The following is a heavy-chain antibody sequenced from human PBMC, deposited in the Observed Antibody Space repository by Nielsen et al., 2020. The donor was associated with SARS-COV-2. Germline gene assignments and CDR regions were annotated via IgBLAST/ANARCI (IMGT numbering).Heavy chain of an antibody. J-gene: IGHJ4*02. CDR2: IYTGGTT. V-gene: IGHV3-74*01. CDR1: GYAFSSYW. D-gene: IGHD1-14*01. CDR3: ARGRRVGTTIFEY. Sequence: GGSLRLSCAASGYAFSSYWIHWVRQAPGKGLEWVSVIYTGGTTRYADSVKGRFTVSRHNAKNSLHLQMNSLRAEDTAFYYCARGRRVGTTIFEYWGQGTLVTVSS.